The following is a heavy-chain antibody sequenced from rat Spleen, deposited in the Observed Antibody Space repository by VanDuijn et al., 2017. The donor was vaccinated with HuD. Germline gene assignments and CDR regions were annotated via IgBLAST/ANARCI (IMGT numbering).Heavy chain of an antibody. D-gene: IGHD1-11*01. CDR2: IWGDGNT. J-gene: IGHJ1*01. CDR3: AELTSDF. CDR1: GFSLTSYG. Sequence: QVQLKESGPGLVQPSQTLSLTCTVSGFSLTSYGVHWVRQAPGKGLEWMGVIWGDGNTNYNSALKSRLSISRDASKSQVFLTMNSLQTDDTAVYYCAELTSDFWGPGTMVTVSS. V-gene: IGHV2-77*01.